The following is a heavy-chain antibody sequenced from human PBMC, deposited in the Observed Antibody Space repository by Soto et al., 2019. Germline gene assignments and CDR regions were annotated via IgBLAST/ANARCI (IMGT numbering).Heavy chain of an antibody. V-gene: IGHV3-66*01. CDR1: GFTVSSNY. J-gene: IGHJ6*03. CDR3: ARDRTAARPYYYYYMDV. Sequence: GSLRLSCAASGFTVSSNYMSWVRQAPGKGLEWVSVIYSGGSTYYADSVKGRFTISRDNSKNTLYLQMNSLRAEDTAVYYCARDRTAARPYYYYYMDVWGKGTTVTVSS. D-gene: IGHD6-6*01. CDR2: IYSGGST.